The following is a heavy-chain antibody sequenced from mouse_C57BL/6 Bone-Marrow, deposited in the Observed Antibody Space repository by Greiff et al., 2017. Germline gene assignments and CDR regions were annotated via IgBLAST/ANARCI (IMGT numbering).Heavy chain of an antibody. D-gene: IGHD2-2*01. CDR3: ARQGLWLRHDY. CDR2: ISSGGSYT. V-gene: IGHV5-6*01. CDR1: GFTFSSYG. J-gene: IGHJ2*01. Sequence: EVKLVESGGDLVKPGGSLKLSCAASGFTFSSYGMSWVRQTPDKRLEWVATISSGGSYTYYPDSVKGRSTISRDNAKNTLYLQMSSLKSEDTAMYYCARQGLWLRHDYWGQGTTLTVSS.